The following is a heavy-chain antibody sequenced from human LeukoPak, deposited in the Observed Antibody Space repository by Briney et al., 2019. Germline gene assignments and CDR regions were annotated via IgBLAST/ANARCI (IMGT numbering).Heavy chain of an antibody. CDR2: ISSSRSFT. D-gene: IGHD3-22*01. CDR1: GFSFSDHY. J-gene: IGHJ3*02. Sequence: KPGGSLRLSCAASGFSFSDHYMSWIRQAPGKGLEWVSYISSSRSFTNYADSVKGRFTISRDTAKNSLYLQMNSLRAEDTAVYYCAKVGPYYYDSSGLVAFDIWGQGTMVTVSS. V-gene: IGHV3-11*05. CDR3: AKVGPYYYDSSGLVAFDI.